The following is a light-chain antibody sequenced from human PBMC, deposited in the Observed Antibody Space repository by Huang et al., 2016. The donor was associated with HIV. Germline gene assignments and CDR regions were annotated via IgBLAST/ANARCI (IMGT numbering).Light chain of an antibody. Sequence: DIVMTQSPLSLPVILGEPASISCRSSQSLLHSNGYNYLDWYLQKPGQSPQLLIYLGSNRASGVPARFSGSGSGTDFTLKISRVEAEDVGVYYCMQALQTPLTFGGGTKVEIK. CDR3: MQALQTPLT. J-gene: IGKJ4*01. CDR1: QSLLHSNGYNY. CDR2: LGS. V-gene: IGKV2-28*01.